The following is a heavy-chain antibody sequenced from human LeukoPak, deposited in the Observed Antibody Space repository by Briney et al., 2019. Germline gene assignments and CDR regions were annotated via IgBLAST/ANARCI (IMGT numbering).Heavy chain of an antibody. V-gene: IGHV4-59*01. D-gene: IGHD6-19*01. J-gene: IGHJ4*02. CDR1: GDSISSYY. CDR3: ARDPSGWSPFDY. Sequence: PSETLSLTCTVSGDSISSYYWSWLRQPPGKGLEWIGNIYYSGRTNYNPSLKSRVTISVDTSKNQFSLKLSSVTAADTAVYYCARDPSGWSPFDYWGQGTLVTVSS. CDR2: IYYSGRT.